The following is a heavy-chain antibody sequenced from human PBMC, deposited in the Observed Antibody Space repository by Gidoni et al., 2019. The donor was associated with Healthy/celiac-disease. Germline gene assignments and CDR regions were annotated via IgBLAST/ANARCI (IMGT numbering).Heavy chain of an antibody. D-gene: IGHD5-18*01. Sequence: QVQLPESVPGLVKPSQTLSLTCTVSGGSIISGGYYWSCLRQHPGKGLEWIGYRYYSGSTYSNQSRKSRVTRSVDTSKNQFSIKLSSVTAADTAVDYCARAKVDTAMVGGFDYWGQGTLVTVSS. CDR2: RYYSGST. CDR3: ARAKVDTAMVGGFDY. J-gene: IGHJ4*02. V-gene: IGHV4-31*03. CDR1: GGSIISGGYY.